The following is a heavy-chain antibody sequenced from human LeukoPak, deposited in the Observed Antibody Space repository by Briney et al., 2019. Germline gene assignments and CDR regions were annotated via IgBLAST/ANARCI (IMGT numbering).Heavy chain of an antibody. D-gene: IGHD3-10*01. CDR1: GFTFSSYS. V-gene: IGHV3-21*01. CDR2: ISSSSSYI. CDR3: ARDKAVRGVIISYHYMDV. J-gene: IGHJ6*03. Sequence: GGSLRLSCAASGFTFSSYSMNWVRQAPGKGLEWVSSISSSSSYIYYADSVKGRFTISRDNAKNSLYLQMNSLRAEDTAVYYCARDKAVRGVIISYHYMDVWGKGTTVTVSS.